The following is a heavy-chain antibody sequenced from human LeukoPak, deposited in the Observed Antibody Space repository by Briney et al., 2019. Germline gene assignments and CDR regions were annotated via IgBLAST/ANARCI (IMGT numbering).Heavy chain of an antibody. CDR1: GFTVSTTY. CDR3: ARAFGPYYFDY. D-gene: IGHD3-10*01. Sequence: GGSLRLSCAASGFTVSTTYMNWVRQAPGKGLEWVSLIYRGGTTYYGDSVKGRFTISRDNSKNTLDLQMNSLRAEDTAFYYCARAFGPYYFDYWGQGALVTVSS. J-gene: IGHJ4*02. CDR2: IYRGGTT. V-gene: IGHV3-66*01.